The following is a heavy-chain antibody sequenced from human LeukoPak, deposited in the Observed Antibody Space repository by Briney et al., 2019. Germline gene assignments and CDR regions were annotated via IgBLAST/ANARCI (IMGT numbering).Heavy chain of an antibody. CDR3: APLNGDIVVDSH. D-gene: IGHD3-22*01. CDR1: GFSLSTSGMA. CDR2: IFWDGDK. V-gene: IGHV2-5*02. Sequence: SGPTLVKPTQTLTLTFTFSGFSLSTSGMAVGWIRQPPGKALEWLALIFWDGDKRYRPALKSRLTITKDTSKNQVVLTMTNMDPVDTATYFCAPLNGDIVVDSHWGQGTLVTVSS. J-gene: IGHJ4*02.